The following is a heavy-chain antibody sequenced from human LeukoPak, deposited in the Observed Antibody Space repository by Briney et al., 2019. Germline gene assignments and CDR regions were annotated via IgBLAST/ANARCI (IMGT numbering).Heavy chain of an antibody. CDR3: ARDQGIAAAGLDY. V-gene: IGHV4-59*01. Sequence: PSETPSLTCTVPGGSISSYYWSWIRQPPGKGLGWNGYIYYSGSTNYRPSLKSRLTISVDTSKNQFSLKLSSVTAADTAVYYCARDQGIAAAGLDYWGQGTLVTVSS. CDR2: IYYSGST. J-gene: IGHJ4*02. D-gene: IGHD6-13*01. CDR1: GGSISSYY.